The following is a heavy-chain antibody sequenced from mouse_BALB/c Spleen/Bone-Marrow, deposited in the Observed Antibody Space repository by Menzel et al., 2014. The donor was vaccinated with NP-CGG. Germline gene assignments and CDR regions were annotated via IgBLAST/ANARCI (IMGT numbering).Heavy chain of an antibody. J-gene: IGHJ3*01. CDR1: GYTFGNYW. CDR2: ILPGSYST. D-gene: IGHD2-2*01. V-gene: IGHV1-9*01. CDR3: ARRGGYPWFAY. Sequence: VQLVESGAELMRPGASVKISCKATGYTFGNYWIEWVKQRPGHGLEWIGEILPGSYSTNYNEKLKGKATFTADTSSNTAYMQLSSLTSEDSAVYYCARRGGYPWFAYWGQGTLVTVSA.